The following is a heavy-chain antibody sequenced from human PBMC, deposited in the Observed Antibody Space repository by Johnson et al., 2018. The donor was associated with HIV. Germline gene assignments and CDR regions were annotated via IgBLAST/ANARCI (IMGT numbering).Heavy chain of an antibody. J-gene: IGHJ3*02. D-gene: IGHD1-26*01. CDR1: GFTFSSYA. CDR2: ISCDGSNK. V-gene: IGHV3-30-3*01. CDR3: ARGDRSTYYRRGAFDI. Sequence: QMLLVESGGGVVQPGRSLRLSCAASGFTFSSYAMHWVRQAPGKGLEWVAVISCDGSNKYYEDSGKGRCTISRDKSKNSLYTQMPSLKTEDTAVYYCARGDRSTYYRRGAFDIWGQGTMVTVSS.